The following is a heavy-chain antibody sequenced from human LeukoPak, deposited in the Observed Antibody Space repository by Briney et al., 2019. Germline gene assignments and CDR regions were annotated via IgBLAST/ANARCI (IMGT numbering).Heavy chain of an antibody. Sequence: SVRVSCKASGGTFSSYAISWVRQAPGQGLEWMGRIIPIFGTANYAQKFQGRVTITTDESTSTTYMELSSLRSEDTAVYYCASLSRGSFEQLGRPWGQGTLVTVSS. CDR2: IIPIFGTA. CDR1: GGTFSSYA. CDR3: ASLSRGSFEQLGRP. V-gene: IGHV1-69*05. J-gene: IGHJ5*02. D-gene: IGHD6-6*01.